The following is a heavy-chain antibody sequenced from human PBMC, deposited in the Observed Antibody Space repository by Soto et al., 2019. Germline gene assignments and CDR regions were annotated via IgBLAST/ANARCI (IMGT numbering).Heavy chain of an antibody. CDR1: GGSISSSSYY. Sequence: SETLSLTCTVSGGSISSSSYYWGWIRQPPGKGLEWIGSIYYSGSTYYNPSLKSRVTISVDTSKNQFSLKLSSVTAADTAVYYCARQPYDFWSGYYNYYYYMDVWGKGTTVTVSS. CDR3: ARQPYDFWSGYYNYYYYMDV. CDR2: IYYSGST. J-gene: IGHJ6*03. D-gene: IGHD3-3*01. V-gene: IGHV4-39*01.